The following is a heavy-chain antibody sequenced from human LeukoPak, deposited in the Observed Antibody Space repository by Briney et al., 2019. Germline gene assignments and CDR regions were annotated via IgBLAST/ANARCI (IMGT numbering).Heavy chain of an antibody. V-gene: IGHV3-23*01. CDR2: ISGSGGST. CDR3: ARHFGSGPSY. J-gene: IGHJ4*02. D-gene: IGHD6-19*01. CDR1: GFXFSSYA. Sequence: GGSLRLSCAASGFXFSSYAISWVRQAPGKGLEWVSAISGSGGSTYYADSVKGRFTISRDNSKNTLYLQMNSLRAEDTAVYYCARHFGSGPSYWGQGTLVTVSS.